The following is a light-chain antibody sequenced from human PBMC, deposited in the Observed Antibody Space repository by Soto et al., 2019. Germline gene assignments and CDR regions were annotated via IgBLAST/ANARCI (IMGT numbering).Light chain of an antibody. J-gene: IGKJ1*01. Sequence: DIQMTQSPSSLSASVGDRVTISCRASQIISTYLHWYQQKPGTTPRLLISRASSVKSGVPPRFSGSGSGRDFTLTISSLRPEDIAAYFCQQSYNSPPWTFGQGTKVEVK. CDR3: QQSYNSPPWT. CDR2: RAS. V-gene: IGKV1-39*01. CDR1: QIISTY.